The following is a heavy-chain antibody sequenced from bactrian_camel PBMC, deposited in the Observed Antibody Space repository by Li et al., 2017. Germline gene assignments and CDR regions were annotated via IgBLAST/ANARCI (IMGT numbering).Heavy chain of an antibody. J-gene: IGHJ4*01. Sequence: HVQLVESGGGSVQAGGSLRLSCTASGITFADSDMGWYRQAPGSECEVLSAINDGTTSYADSVKGRFTISQDNAKNTVYLQMNSLKPEDTSRYTCAVDSFVSCRDKTALDLGIWGQGTQVTVS. D-gene: IGHD6*01. CDR2: INDGTT. CDR3: AVDSFVSCRDKTALDLGI. CDR1: GITFADSD. V-gene: IGHV3S63*01.